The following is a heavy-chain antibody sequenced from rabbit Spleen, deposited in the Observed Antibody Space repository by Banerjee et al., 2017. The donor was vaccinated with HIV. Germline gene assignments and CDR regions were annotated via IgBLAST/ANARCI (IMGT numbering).Heavy chain of an antibody. Sequence: QSLEESGGDLVKPGASLKLTCTASGFSFSSSDYMCWVRQAPGKGLEWISCIAGSSSGFTYAATWAKGRFTISKTSSTTVTLQVTSLTAADTATYFCARDLTGVIGWNFGWWGPGTLVTVS. CDR1: GFSFSSSDY. CDR2: IAGSSSGFT. V-gene: IGHV1S40*01. J-gene: IGHJ4*01. D-gene: IGHD1-1*01. CDR3: ARDLTGVIGWNFGW.